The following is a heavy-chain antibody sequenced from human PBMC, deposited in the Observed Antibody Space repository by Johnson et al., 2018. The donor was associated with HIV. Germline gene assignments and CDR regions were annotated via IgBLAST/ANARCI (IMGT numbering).Heavy chain of an antibody. Sequence: VQLVESGGGLIQPGGSLGLSCAASGFNVSTNNMNWVRQAPGKGLEWVSVISGSGGTTYYADSVKGRFTISRHNSKNSLYLQMNSLRAEDTAVYYCARDGPYYDSSGYYYGWDAFALWGQGTMVTVSS. V-gene: IGHV3-53*01. CDR1: GFNVSTNN. CDR2: ISGSGGTT. J-gene: IGHJ3*01. D-gene: IGHD3-22*01. CDR3: ARDGPYYDSSGYYYGWDAFAL.